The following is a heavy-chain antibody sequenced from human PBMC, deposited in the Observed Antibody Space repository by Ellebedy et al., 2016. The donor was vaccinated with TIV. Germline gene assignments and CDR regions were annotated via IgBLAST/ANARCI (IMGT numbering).Heavy chain of an antibody. D-gene: IGHD4-17*01. CDR2: IDWDDDK. J-gene: IGHJ2*01. Sequence: SGPTLVXPTQTLTLTCTFSGFSLSTSGMCVSWIRQPPGKALEWLARIDWDDDKYYSTSLKTRLTISKDTSKNQVVLTMTNMDPVDTATYYCARGYGDWSRYWYFDLWGRGTLVTVSS. V-gene: IGHV2-70*11. CDR3: ARGYGDWSRYWYFDL. CDR1: GFSLSTSGMC.